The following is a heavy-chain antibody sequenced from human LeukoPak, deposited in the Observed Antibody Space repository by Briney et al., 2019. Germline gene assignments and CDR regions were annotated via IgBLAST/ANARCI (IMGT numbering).Heavy chain of an antibody. J-gene: IGHJ4*02. V-gene: IGHV3-64*01. D-gene: IGHD5-18*01. CDR2: ISSNGGST. Sequence: GGSLRLSCAASGFTFSSYAMHWVRQAPGKGLEYVSAISSNGGSTYYANSVKDRFTISRDNSKNTLYLQMGSLRAEDMAVYYCARVGEIGYSYGYFDYWGQGTLVTVSS. CDR1: GFTFSSYA. CDR3: ARVGEIGYSYGYFDY.